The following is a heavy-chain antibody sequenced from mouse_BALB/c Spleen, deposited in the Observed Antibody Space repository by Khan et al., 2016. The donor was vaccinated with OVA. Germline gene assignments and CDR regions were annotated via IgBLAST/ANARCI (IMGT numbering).Heavy chain of an antibody. Sequence: QVQLKQSGPELKKPGETVRISCKASGYTFTTAGMQWVQKMPGKGLKWIGWINTHSGVPKYAEAFKGRFVFSLETSANNAYLQITNLKNEDTATYFCERGGAAFYRNDGGAMDSWGQGTSVTVSS. D-gene: IGHD2-14*01. CDR2: INTHSGVP. J-gene: IGHJ4*01. CDR3: ERGGAAFYRNDGGAMDS. V-gene: IGHV9-4*02. CDR1: GYTFTTAG.